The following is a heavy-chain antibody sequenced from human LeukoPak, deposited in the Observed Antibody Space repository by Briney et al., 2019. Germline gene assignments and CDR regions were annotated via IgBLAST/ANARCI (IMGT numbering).Heavy chain of an antibody. D-gene: IGHD2-15*01. CDR3: ATVGRSSRPGH. V-gene: IGHV3-48*04. CDR2: IDNGGSST. J-gene: IGHJ4*02. CDR1: GFTFSSYS. Sequence: PGGSLRPSCAASGFTFSSYSMNWVRQAPGKGLEWVSYIDNGGSSTYYADSVRGRFTISRDSAKSSLSLQMNSLRAEDTAVYYCATVGRSSRPGHWGQGTLVTVSS.